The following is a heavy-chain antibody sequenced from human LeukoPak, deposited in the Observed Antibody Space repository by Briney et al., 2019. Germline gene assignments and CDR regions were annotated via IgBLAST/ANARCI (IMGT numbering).Heavy chain of an antibody. CDR3: AKAAAGTEDYYYYYYMDV. J-gene: IGHJ6*03. D-gene: IGHD6-13*01. CDR1: GFTFSSYA. Sequence: PGGSLRLSCAASGFTFSSYAMSWVRQAPGKGLEWVSAISGSGGSTYYADSVKGRFTISRDNSKNTLYLQMNSLRAEDTAVYYCAKAAAGTEDYYYYYYMDVWGKGTTVTVSS. CDR2: ISGSGGST. V-gene: IGHV3-23*01.